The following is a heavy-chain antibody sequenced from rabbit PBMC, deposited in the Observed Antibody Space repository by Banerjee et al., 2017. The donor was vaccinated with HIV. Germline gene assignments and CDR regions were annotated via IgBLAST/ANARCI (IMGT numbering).Heavy chain of an antibody. Sequence: QLVESGGGLVQPEGSLTLTCTASGFSFSSIYYMCWVRQAPGKGLEWIGIIYTGSGSTDYASWVNGRFTISSDNAQNTVDLQMNSLTAADTATYFCARGSSDAYRYFNLWGPGTLVTVS. D-gene: IGHD6-1*01. J-gene: IGHJ4*01. V-gene: IGHV1S7*01. CDR1: GFSFSSIYY. CDR3: ARGSSDAYRYFNL. CDR2: IYTGSGST.